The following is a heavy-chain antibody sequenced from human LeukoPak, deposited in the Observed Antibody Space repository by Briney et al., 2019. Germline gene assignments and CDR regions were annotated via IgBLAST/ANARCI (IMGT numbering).Heavy chain of an antibody. CDR1: GFTFSSYG. J-gene: IGHJ4*02. CDR2: ISGSGDNT. V-gene: IGHV3-23*01. D-gene: IGHD3-10*01. CDR3: AKDSMTTVMWFGELFHADY. Sequence: GGSLRLSCAGSGFTFSSYGMNWVRQAPGKGLEWVSTISGSGDNTYYADSVKGRFTISRDNSKNTLYLQMNSLRAEDTAVYYCAKDSMTTVMWFGELFHADYWGQGTLVTVSS.